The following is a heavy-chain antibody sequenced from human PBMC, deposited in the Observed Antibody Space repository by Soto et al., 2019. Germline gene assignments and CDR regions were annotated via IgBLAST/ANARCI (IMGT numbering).Heavy chain of an antibody. V-gene: IGHV4-4*02. CDR3: ARVVPAENYGMDV. CDR1: GGSISSSNW. CDR2: IYHSGST. J-gene: IGHJ6*02. Sequence: SETLSLTCAVSGGSISSSNWWSWVRQPPGKGLEWIGEIYHSGSTNYNPSLKSRFTISRDNSKNTLYLQMNSLRAEDTAVYYCARVVPAENYGMDVWGQGTTVTVSS. D-gene: IGHD2-2*01.